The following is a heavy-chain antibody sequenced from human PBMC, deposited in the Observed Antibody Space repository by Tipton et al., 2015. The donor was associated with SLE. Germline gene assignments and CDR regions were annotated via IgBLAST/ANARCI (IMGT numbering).Heavy chain of an antibody. D-gene: IGHD1-26*01. CDR3: AREVGATDGVFDV. CDR2: IKQDGSQK. CDR1: GFTFSDRF. Sequence: SLRLSCVASGFTFSDRFMDWVRQAPGKGLEWVASIKQDGSQKYYVDSVKGRFTISRDNAKDSLYLQMNSLRVEDTAVYYCAREVGATDGVFDVWGQGTMVTVSS. J-gene: IGHJ3*01. V-gene: IGHV3-7*01.